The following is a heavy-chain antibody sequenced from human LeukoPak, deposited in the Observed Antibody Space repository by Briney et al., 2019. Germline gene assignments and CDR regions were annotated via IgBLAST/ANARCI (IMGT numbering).Heavy chain of an antibody. CDR2: IYYSGST. J-gene: IGHJ6*03. D-gene: IGHD2-21*01. Sequence: SETLSLTCTVSGGSISSYYWSWIRQPPGKGLEWIGYIYYSGSTNYNPSLKSRVTISVDTSKNQFSLKLSSVTAADTAVYYCARGSYSASYYYYMDVWGKGTTVTVSS. CDR3: ARGSYSASYYYYMDV. CDR1: GGSISSYY. V-gene: IGHV4-59*01.